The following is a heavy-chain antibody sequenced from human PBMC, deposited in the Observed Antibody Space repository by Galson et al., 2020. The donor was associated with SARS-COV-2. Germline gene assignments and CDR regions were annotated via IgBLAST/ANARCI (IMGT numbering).Heavy chain of an antibody. V-gene: IGHV3-74*01. Sequence: LSLTCAASGFTFSGYWMHWVRQAPGKGLVWVSHINSDGSSTSYADSVKGRFTISRDNAKNTLYLQMNSLRAEDTAVYYCARLGKNGGPLYYYYGMDVWGQGTTVTVSS. CDR2: INSDGSST. CDR1: GFTFSGYW. J-gene: IGHJ6*02. CDR3: ARLGKNGGPLYYYYGMDV. D-gene: IGHD4-17*01.